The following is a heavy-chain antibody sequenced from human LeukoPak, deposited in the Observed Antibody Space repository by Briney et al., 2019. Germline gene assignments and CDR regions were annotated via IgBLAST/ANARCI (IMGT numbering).Heavy chain of an antibody. V-gene: IGHV4-39*07. D-gene: IGHD3-3*01. Sequence: KPSETLSLTCTVAGGSISSGSYYWGWIRQPPGKGLEWIGSIYYSGSTYYNPSLESRITVSLDTSKNQFSLKLRFVTAADTAVYYCARDKTFEVVNYFDYWGQGTLVNVSS. J-gene: IGHJ4*02. CDR3: ARDKTFEVVNYFDY. CDR1: GGSISSGSYY. CDR2: IYYSGST.